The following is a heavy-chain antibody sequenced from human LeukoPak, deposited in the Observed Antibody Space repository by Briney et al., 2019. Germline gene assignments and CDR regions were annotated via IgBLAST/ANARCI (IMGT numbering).Heavy chain of an antibody. D-gene: IGHD3-22*01. CDR3: ARAARPYDSSGYFRY. CDR1: GGSIRSGSYY. CDR2: IYYTGYT. V-gene: IGHV4-39*01. Sequence: SETLSLTCTVSGGSIRSGSYYWGWIRQPPGKGLEWIGSIYYTGYTYYNPSLQSRVTISVDTSKNQFSLKLSSVTAADTAVYYCARAARPYDSSGYFRYWGQGTLVTVSS. J-gene: IGHJ4*02.